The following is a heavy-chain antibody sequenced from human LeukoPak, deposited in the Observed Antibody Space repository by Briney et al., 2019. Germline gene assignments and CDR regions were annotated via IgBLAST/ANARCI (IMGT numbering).Heavy chain of an antibody. Sequence: SETLSLTCTVSGGSINTYYWSWIRQPPGKGLEWIGYIYYSGSTNYNPSLKSRVTMSVDTSKNQFSLKLSSVTAADTAVYYCARDGEPLYYDFWSGHNWFDPWGQGTLVTVSS. CDR1: GGSINTYY. CDR2: IYYSGST. CDR3: ARDGEPLYYDFWSGHNWFDP. D-gene: IGHD3-3*01. J-gene: IGHJ5*02. V-gene: IGHV4-59*12.